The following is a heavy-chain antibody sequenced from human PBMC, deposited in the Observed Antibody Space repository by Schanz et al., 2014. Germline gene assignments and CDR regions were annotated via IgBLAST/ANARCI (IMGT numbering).Heavy chain of an antibody. CDR1: GFTFSDYY. V-gene: IGHV4-31*02. CDR3: ARGRGCTGGSCYSWFDL. CDR2: IYDSGNT. D-gene: IGHD2-15*01. J-gene: IGHJ5*02. Sequence: QVHLVDSGGGVVQPGRSLRLSCAASGFTFSDYYMSWIRQAPGKGLEWIGYIYDSGNTYYNPSLKSRVTMSIDTSENQFSLNLRSVTGADTAVYYCARGRGCTGGSCYSWFDLWGQGTLXTVAS.